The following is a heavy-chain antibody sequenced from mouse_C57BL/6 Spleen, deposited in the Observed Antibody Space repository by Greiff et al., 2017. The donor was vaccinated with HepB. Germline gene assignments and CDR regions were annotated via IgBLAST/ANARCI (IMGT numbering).Heavy chain of an antibody. Sequence: EVKLVESGEGLVKPGGSLKLSCAASGFTFSSYAMSWVRQTPEKRLEWVAYISSGGDYIYYADTVKGRFTISRDNARNTLYLQMSSLKSEDTAMYYCNRERDYYGSSLGFDYWGQGTTLTVSS. V-gene: IGHV5S21*01. CDR1: GFTFSSYA. CDR3: NRERDYYGSSLGFDY. CDR2: ISSGGDYI. D-gene: IGHD1-1*01. J-gene: IGHJ2*01.